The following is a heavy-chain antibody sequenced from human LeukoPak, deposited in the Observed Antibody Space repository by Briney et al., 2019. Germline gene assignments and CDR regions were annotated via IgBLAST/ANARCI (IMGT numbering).Heavy chain of an antibody. CDR2: INHSGST. Sequence: SETLSLTCAVSGYSISSGYYWSWIRQPPGKGLEWIGEINHSGSTNYNPSLKSRVTISVDTSKNQFSLKLSSVTAADTAVYYCARGKNWNHFEYWGQGTLVTVSS. CDR1: GYSISSGYY. V-gene: IGHV4-34*01. CDR3: ARGKNWNHFEY. D-gene: IGHD1-1*01. J-gene: IGHJ4*02.